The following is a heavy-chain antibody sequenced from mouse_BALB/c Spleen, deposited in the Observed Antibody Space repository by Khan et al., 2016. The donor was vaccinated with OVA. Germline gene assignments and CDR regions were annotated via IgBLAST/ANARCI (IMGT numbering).Heavy chain of an antibody. V-gene: IGHV14-3*02. D-gene: IGHD4-1*01. J-gene: IGHJ3*01. CDR2: IDSANGYT. CDR3: ARDYWDVFAY. CDR1: GFNIKDTY. Sequence: VQLQQSGAELVKPGASVKLSCTASGFNIKDTYMHWVKQRPEQGLEWIGRIDSANGYTKYDPKFQGKATITSDTSSNTAYLQLSSLTSEDTAVYYCARDYWDVFAYWGQGTLVTVSA.